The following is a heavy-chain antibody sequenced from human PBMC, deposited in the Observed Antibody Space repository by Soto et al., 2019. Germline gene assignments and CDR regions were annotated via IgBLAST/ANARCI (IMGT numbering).Heavy chain of an antibody. J-gene: IGHJ4*02. Sequence: ASVKVSCKASGYTFTGYYIHWVRQAPGQGLEWMGWINPNSGGTNYAPKFQGWVTMTRDKSISTAYLQWSSLKASDTALYYCARVPRRGFLEWLPHDYWGQGTLVTVSS. CDR1: GYTFTGYY. V-gene: IGHV1-2*04. CDR2: INPNSGGT. CDR3: ARVPRRGFLEWLPHDY. D-gene: IGHD3-3*01.